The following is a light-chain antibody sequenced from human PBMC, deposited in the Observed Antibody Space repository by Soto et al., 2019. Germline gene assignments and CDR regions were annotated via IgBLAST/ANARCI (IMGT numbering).Light chain of an antibody. CDR3: QQYYSTPPYT. J-gene: IGKJ2*01. CDR1: QSVLYSSNNKNY. CDR2: CAS. V-gene: IGKV4-1*01. Sequence: DIVMTQSPDSLAVSLGERATINCKSSQSVLYSSNNKNYLAWYQQKPGQPPKLLIYCASTRESGVPDRFSGRGSGTDFTLTISSLQAEDVAVYYCQQYYSTPPYTFGQGTKLEIK.